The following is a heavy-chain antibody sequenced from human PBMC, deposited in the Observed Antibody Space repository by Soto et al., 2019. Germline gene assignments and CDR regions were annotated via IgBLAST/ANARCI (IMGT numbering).Heavy chain of an antibody. Sequence: QITFKESGPTLVKPTQTLTLTCTFSGFSLTTSGVGVGWIRQPPGKALEWLALIFLDDDKRYSPSLKSRLTISKGTSKNQVVLTSTNMDPVDTATYYCASSSGYRIFDFWGQGTLVTVSS. CDR1: GFSLTTSGVG. V-gene: IGHV2-5*02. CDR2: IFLDDDK. J-gene: IGHJ4*02. D-gene: IGHD3-22*01. CDR3: ASSSGYRIFDF.